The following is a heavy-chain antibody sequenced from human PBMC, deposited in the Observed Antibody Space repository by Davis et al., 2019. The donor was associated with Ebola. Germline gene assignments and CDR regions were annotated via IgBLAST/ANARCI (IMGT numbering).Heavy chain of an antibody. Sequence: ASVKVSCKASGYTFTSYDINWVRQATGQGLEWMGWINPNSGGTNYAQKFQGRVTMTRDTSISTAYMELSRLRSDDTAVYYCARGGVNYDSSGSLAYWGQGTLVTVSS. CDR1: GYTFTSYD. V-gene: IGHV1-2*02. CDR3: ARGGVNYDSSGSLAY. J-gene: IGHJ4*02. D-gene: IGHD3-22*01. CDR2: INPNSGGT.